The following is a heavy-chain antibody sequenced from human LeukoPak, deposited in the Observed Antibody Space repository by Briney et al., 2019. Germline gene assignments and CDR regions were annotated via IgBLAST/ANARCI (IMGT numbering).Heavy chain of an antibody. Sequence: PGGSLRLSCAASGFTFGSYAMSWVRQAPGKGLEWVSAISGSGGSTYYADSVKGRFTISKDNSKNTLYLQMNSLRAEDTAVYYCAKDAYSYGYADYWGQGTLVTVSS. CDR2: ISGSGGST. V-gene: IGHV3-23*01. D-gene: IGHD5-18*01. J-gene: IGHJ4*02. CDR3: AKDAYSYGYADY. CDR1: GFTFGSYA.